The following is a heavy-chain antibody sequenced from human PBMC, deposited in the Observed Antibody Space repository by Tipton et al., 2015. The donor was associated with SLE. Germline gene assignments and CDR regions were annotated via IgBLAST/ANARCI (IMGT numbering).Heavy chain of an antibody. CDR3: ATFSQSRLFDY. D-gene: IGHD3-3*02. Sequence: LRLSCTVSGGSISSGSYYWRWLRQPAGKGLEWIGRIYTSGSTNYNPSLKSRVTISVDTSKNQFSLKLSSVTAADTAVYYCATFSQSRLFDYWGQGTLVTVSS. V-gene: IGHV4-61*02. CDR2: IYTSGST. CDR1: GGSISSGSYY. J-gene: IGHJ4*02.